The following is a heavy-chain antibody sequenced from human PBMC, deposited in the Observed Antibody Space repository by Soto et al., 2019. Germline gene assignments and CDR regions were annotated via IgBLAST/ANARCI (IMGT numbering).Heavy chain of an antibody. CDR3: AKGFLVVVTVLRADDGFEV. Sequence: EVQLLESGGGLVQPGGSLRLSCAASGFTFSNYAINWVRLAPGKGLEWVSGISGGGGSTYYADSVKGRFTIFRDTSKNTVFLQMNGLRADDTAVYYCAKGFLVVVTVLRADDGFEVWGQGTRVTVSS. CDR1: GFTFSNYA. V-gene: IGHV3-23*01. CDR2: ISGGGGST. J-gene: IGHJ3*01. D-gene: IGHD2-21*02.